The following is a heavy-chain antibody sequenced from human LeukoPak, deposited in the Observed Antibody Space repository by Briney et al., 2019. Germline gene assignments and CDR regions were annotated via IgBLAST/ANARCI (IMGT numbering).Heavy chain of an antibody. CDR1: GFTFSSYD. V-gene: IGHV3-23*01. CDR3: TKDRHSSGWPNWFDP. J-gene: IGHJ5*02. CDR2: ISGDAVSK. D-gene: IGHD6-19*01. Sequence: PGGSLRVSCRGSGFTFSSYDMSWVRQAPGKGLEWVSSISGDAVSKYYAESVRGRFTISRDNSKDTLYLQMNSLRAEDTALYFCTKDRHSSGWPNWFDPWGQGSLVIVSS.